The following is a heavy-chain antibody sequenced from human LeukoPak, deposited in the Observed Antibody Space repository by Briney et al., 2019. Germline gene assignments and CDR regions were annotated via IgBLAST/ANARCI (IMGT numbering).Heavy chain of an antibody. Sequence: GASVKVSCKASGYTFTSYDINWVRQATGQGLEWMGWMNPNSGNTGYAQKFQCRVTMTRNTSISTAYMELSSLSSEDTAVYYCARGRALWFGLRNFDYWGQGTLVTVSS. J-gene: IGHJ4*02. CDR3: ARGRALWFGLRNFDY. D-gene: IGHD3-10*01. V-gene: IGHV1-8*01. CDR1: GYTFTSYD. CDR2: MNPNSGNT.